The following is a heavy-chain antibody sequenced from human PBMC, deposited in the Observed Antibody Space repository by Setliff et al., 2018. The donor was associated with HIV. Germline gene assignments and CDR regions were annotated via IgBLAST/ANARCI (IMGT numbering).Heavy chain of an antibody. CDR2: IFSSGTT. CDR1: GSSISSYY. V-gene: IGHV4-4*07. Sequence: PSETLSLTCSVSGSSISSYYWNWIRQPAGKGLEWIGRIFSSGTTNYNPSLQSRITMSVDTSKNQFSLKLNSVTAADTAVYYCAREGWSDHYYYYMDVWDKGTTVTVSS. J-gene: IGHJ6*03. CDR3: AREGWSDHYYYYMDV. D-gene: IGHD2-15*01.